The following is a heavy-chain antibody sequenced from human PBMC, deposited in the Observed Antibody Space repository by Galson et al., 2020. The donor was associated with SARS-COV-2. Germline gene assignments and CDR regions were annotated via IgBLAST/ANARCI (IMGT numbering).Heavy chain of an antibody. Sequence: PSETLSLTCAVYGGSFSGYYWSWIRQPPGKGLEWIGEINHSGSTNYNPSLKSRVTISVDTSKNQFSLKLSSVTAADTAVYYCARGGSYGHRGYYYYYGMDVWDQGTTVTVSS. CDR2: INHSGST. CDR1: GGSFSGYY. CDR3: ARGGSYGHRGYYYYYGMDV. D-gene: IGHD5-18*01. J-gene: IGHJ6*02. V-gene: IGHV4-34*01.